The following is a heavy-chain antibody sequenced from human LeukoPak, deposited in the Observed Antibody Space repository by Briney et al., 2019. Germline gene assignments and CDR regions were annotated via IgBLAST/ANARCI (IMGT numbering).Heavy chain of an antibody. CDR2: INHSGST. J-gene: IGHJ4*02. Sequence: KPSETLSLTCAVYGGSFSGYYWSWIRQPPGKGLEWIGEINHSGSTNYNPSLKSRVTISVDTSKNQFSLKLSSVTAADTAVYYCARKGWGPTEGFDYWGQGTLVTVSS. CDR1: GGSFSGYY. V-gene: IGHV4-34*01. CDR3: ARKGWGPTEGFDY. D-gene: IGHD1-26*01.